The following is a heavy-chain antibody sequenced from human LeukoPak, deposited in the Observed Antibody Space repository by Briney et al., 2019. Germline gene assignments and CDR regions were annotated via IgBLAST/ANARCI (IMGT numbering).Heavy chain of an antibody. CDR1: GFTFSSYS. V-gene: IGHV3-21*01. CDR3: ARDYAGDSYYFDY. CDR2: ISSSSSYI. Sequence: GRSLRLSCAASGFTFSSYSMNWVRQAPGKGLEWVSSISSSSSYIYYADSVKGRFTISRDNAKNSLYLQMNSLRAEDTAVYYCARDYAGDSYYFDYWGQGTLVTVSS. J-gene: IGHJ4*02. D-gene: IGHD2-2*01.